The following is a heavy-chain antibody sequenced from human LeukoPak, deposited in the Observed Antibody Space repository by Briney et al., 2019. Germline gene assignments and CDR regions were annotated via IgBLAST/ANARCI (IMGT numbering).Heavy chain of an antibody. CDR3: AKDIVRGTYSSSWTEYFQH. CDR2: ISWNSGSI. D-gene: IGHD6-13*01. CDR1: GFTFDDYA. V-gene: IGHV3-9*01. J-gene: IGHJ1*01. Sequence: PGRSLRLSCAASGFTFDDYAMHWVRQAPGKGLEWVSGISWNSGSIGYADSVKGRFTISRDNAKNSLYLQMNSLRAEDTALYYCAKDIVRGTYSSSWTEYFQHWGQGTLVTVSS.